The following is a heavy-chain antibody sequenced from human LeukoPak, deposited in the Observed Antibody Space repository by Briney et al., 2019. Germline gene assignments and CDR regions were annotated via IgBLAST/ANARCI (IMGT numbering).Heavy chain of an antibody. CDR3: AKDRRDGYNLCYFDY. Sequence: GGSLRLSCAASGFTFNDYAMHWVRQAPGKGLEWVSLISGDGGSTYYADSVKGRFTISRDNSKNSLYLQMNSLRTEDTALYYCAKDRRDGYNLCYFDYWGQGTLVTASS. D-gene: IGHD5-24*01. CDR2: ISGDGGST. V-gene: IGHV3-43*02. CDR1: GFTFNDYA. J-gene: IGHJ4*02.